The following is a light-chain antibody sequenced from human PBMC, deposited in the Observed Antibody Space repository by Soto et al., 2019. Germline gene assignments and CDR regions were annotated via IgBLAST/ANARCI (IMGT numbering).Light chain of an antibody. V-gene: IGKV3-20*01. CDR1: QSVKSNY. J-gene: IGKJ4*01. CDR3: QQYGDSLS. CDR2: LTS. Sequence: EIVLTQSPGTLSLSPGERATLSCRASQSVKSNYLAWYQQKPGQPPILLIHLTSTRATGIPDRFSGSVSGTDFTLTITRLEPDDFAVYYCQQYGDSLSFGGGTTVEIK.